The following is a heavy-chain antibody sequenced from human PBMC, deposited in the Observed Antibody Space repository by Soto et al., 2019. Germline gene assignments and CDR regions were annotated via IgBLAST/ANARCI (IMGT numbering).Heavy chain of an antibody. V-gene: IGHV4-31*03. CDR3: ARDPTITFGGVIANDAFDI. J-gene: IGHJ3*02. CDR1: GGSISSGGYY. CDR2: IYYSGST. D-gene: IGHD3-16*02. Sequence: QVQLQESGPGLVKPSQTLSLTCTVSGGSISSGGYYWSWIRQHPGKGLEWIGYIYYSGSTYYNPYLKSRVTISVDTSKNQFSLKLSSVTAADTAVYYCARDPTITFGGVIANDAFDIWGQGTMVTVSS.